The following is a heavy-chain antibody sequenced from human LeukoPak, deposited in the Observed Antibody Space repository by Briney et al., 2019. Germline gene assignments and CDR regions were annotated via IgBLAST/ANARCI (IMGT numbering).Heavy chain of an antibody. CDR1: GGSISSGGYS. CDR3: ARVHQYGDFDY. D-gene: IGHD4-17*01. CDR2: TYHSGST. V-gene: IGHV4-30-2*01. J-gene: IGHJ4*02. Sequence: SQTLSLTCAVSGGSISSGGYSWSWIRQPPGKGLEWIGYTYHSGSTYYNPSLKSRVTISVDRSKNQFSLKLSSVTAADTAVYYCARVHQYGDFDYWGQGTLVTVSS.